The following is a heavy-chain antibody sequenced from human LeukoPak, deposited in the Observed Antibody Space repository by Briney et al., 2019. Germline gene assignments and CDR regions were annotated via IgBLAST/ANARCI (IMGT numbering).Heavy chain of an antibody. CDR3: AKDRSDNSTWYLGDY. Sequence: GGSLRLSCAASGFTFSSYAMSWVRQAPGKGLEWVSAISGSGGSTYYADSVKGRFTISRDNSKNTLYLQMNSLRAEDTAIYYCAKDRSDNSTWYLGDYGGQGTLVAVSS. V-gene: IGHV3-23*01. CDR1: GFTFSSYA. J-gene: IGHJ4*02. D-gene: IGHD6-13*01. CDR2: ISGSGGST.